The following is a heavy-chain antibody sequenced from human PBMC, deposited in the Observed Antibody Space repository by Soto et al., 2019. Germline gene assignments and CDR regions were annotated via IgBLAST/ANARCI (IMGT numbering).Heavy chain of an antibody. J-gene: IGHJ6*02. D-gene: IGHD4-4*01. CDR2: IYHSGST. Sequence: SETLSLTCAVAGGSISSSNWWIWVRQPPGKGLEWIGEIYHSGSTNYNPSLKSRVTISVDKSKNQFSLKLSSVTAAGTAVYYCARTTDYYYYGMDVWGQGTTVTVSS. CDR3: ARTTDYYYYGMDV. CDR1: GGSISSSNW. V-gene: IGHV4-4*02.